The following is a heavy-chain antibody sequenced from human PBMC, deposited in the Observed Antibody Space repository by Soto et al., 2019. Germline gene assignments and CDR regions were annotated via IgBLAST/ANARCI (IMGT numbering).Heavy chain of an antibody. Sequence: QVQLVESGGGVVQPGRSLRLSCAASGFTFSSYGMHWVRQAPGKGLEWVAVIWYDGSNKYYADSVKGRFTISRDNSKNTRDLQMNSLRAEDTAVYYCAREYCSGGSCYPFDYWGQGTLVTVSS. V-gene: IGHV3-33*01. D-gene: IGHD2-15*01. CDR1: GFTFSSYG. J-gene: IGHJ4*02. CDR2: IWYDGSNK. CDR3: AREYCSGGSCYPFDY.